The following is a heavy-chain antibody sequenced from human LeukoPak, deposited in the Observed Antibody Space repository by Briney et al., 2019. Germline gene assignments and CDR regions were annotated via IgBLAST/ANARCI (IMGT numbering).Heavy chain of an antibody. D-gene: IGHD1-1*01. CDR1: GFTFSSYG. CDR2: ISYDGSNK. CDR3: AKDSGYNWNDEGNWFDP. V-gene: IGHV3-30*18. J-gene: IGHJ5*02. Sequence: GRSLRLSCAASGFTFSSYGMHWVRQAPGKGLEWVAVISYDGSNKYYADSVKGRFTISRDNSKNTLYLQMNSLRAEDTAVYYCAKDSGYNWNDEGNWFDPWGQGTLVTVSS.